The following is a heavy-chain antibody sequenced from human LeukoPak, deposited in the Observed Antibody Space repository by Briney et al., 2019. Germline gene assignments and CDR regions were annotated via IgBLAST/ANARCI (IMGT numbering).Heavy chain of an antibody. V-gene: IGHV1-2*02. J-gene: IGHJ4*02. D-gene: IGHD3-22*01. Sequence: ASVKVSCKASGYTFTGYYMHWVRQAPGQGLEWMGWINPNSGGTNYAQKFQGRVTMTRDTSINTAYMELSRLASDDTALYYCARGTYYDSSAYSGVRLFDYWGQGTLVTVSS. CDR2: INPNSGGT. CDR3: ARGTYYDSSAYSGVRLFDY. CDR1: GYTFTGYY.